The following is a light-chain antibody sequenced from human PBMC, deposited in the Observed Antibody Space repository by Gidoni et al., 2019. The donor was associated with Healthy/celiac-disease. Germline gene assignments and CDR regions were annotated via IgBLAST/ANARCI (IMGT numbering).Light chain of an antibody. J-gene: IGKJ5*01. CDR2: DAS. CDR3: QQRSNWPLIT. Sequence: EIVLTQSPATLSLSPGERATLSCRASQSVSSYLAWYQQKPGQAPSLLIYDASNRATGIPAMFSGSGSGTVFTLTISSLEPEDFAVYYCQQRSNWPLITFGQGTRLEIK. CDR1: QSVSSY. V-gene: IGKV3-11*01.